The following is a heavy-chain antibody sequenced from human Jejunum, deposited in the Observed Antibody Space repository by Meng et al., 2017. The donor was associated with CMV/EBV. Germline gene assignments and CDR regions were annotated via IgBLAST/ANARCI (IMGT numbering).Heavy chain of an antibody. CDR3: ARGDCSSATCSVYYYGLDV. J-gene: IGHJ6*02. Sequence: SHLMHWVRQAPGKGLEWVGFISYDGTNKYYADSVKGRFTISRDNSKNTLYLQVNSLRPEDTAVYYCARGDCSSATCSVYYYGLDVWGQGTTVTV. D-gene: IGHD2-2*01. V-gene: IGHV3-30-3*01. CDR2: ISYDGTNK. CDR1: SHL.